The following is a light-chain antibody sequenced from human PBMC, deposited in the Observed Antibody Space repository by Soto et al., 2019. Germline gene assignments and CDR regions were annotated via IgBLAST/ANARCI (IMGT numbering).Light chain of an antibody. CDR2: AAS. Sequence: DIQMTQSPSSLSASVGDRVTITCRASQSISTYLNWFQQKPGKAPQLLIYAASNLQSGVPSRFSGGGSGADFTLTINALQPEDFATYYCQQGYNTPLAFGPGTTVDIK. J-gene: IGKJ3*01. V-gene: IGKV1-39*01. CDR3: QQGYNTPLA. CDR1: QSISTY.